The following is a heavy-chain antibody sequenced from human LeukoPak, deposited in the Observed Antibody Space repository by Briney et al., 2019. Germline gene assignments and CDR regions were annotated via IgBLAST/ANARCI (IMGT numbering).Heavy chain of an antibody. CDR3: ARSIRDYYDSSGYYVPHWFDP. Sequence: PSETLSLTCAVYGGSFSGYYWSWIRQPPGKGLEWMVEINHSGRTNYNPSLRRRGTISVDTFKTQFALKMSFMTAADTAVYYCARSIRDYYDSSGYYVPHWFDPWGQGTLVTVSS. CDR1: GGSFSGYY. CDR2: INHSGRT. D-gene: IGHD3-22*01. J-gene: IGHJ5*02. V-gene: IGHV4-34*01.